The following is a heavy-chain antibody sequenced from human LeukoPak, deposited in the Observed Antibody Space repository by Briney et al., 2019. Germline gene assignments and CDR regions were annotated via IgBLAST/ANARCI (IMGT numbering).Heavy chain of an antibody. CDR2: ISAYNGNT. Sequence: GASVKVSCKASGYTFTSYGISWVRQAPGQGLEWMGWISAYNGNTNYAQKLQGRVTMTTDTSTSTAYMELRSLRSDDTAVYYCAKDPDSDSSGYYYDDAFDIWGQGTMVTVSS. D-gene: IGHD3-22*01. J-gene: IGHJ3*02. CDR1: GYTFTSYG. V-gene: IGHV1-18*01. CDR3: AKDPDSDSSGYYYDDAFDI.